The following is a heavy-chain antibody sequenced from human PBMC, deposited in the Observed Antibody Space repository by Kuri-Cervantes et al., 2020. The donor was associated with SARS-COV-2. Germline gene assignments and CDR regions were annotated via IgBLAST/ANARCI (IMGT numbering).Heavy chain of an antibody. D-gene: IGHD3-3*01. Sequence: ASVKVSCKASGYTFTSFYIHWVRQAPGQGLEWMGWINPNSGGTNYAQKFQGRVTMTRDTSISTAYMELSRLRSDDTAVYYCARDANTIFGVVIDAFDYWGQGTLVTVSS. V-gene: IGHV1-2*02. CDR2: INPNSGGT. CDR1: GYTFTSFY. J-gene: IGHJ4*02. CDR3: ARDANTIFGVVIDAFDY.